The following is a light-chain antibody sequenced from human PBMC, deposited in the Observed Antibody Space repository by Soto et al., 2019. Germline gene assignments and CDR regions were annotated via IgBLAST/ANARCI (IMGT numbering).Light chain of an antibody. V-gene: IGKV3-15*01. CDR3: QQYNSYST. J-gene: IGKJ1*01. CDR1: HSVGSN. Sequence: EIVMTQSPATLSASPGERAALSCRASHSVGSNLAWYRQKPGQAPGLLIYGASTRATGIPGRFSGSGSGTEFTLTISSLQPDDFGTYYCQQYNSYSTFGQGTKVDIK. CDR2: GAS.